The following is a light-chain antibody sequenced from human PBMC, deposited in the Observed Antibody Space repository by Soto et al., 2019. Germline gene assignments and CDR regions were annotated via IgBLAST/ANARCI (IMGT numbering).Light chain of an antibody. V-gene: IGLV2-14*03. Sequence: QSALTQPASVSGSPGQSITISCTGTISDVGGYNYVSWYQHYPGKAPKLMIYDVSDRPSGVSNRFSGSKSGNTDSLTISGLQSEDQADYHCSSYTSSSSVVVFGGGTKLTVL. CDR2: DVS. CDR3: SSYTSSSSVVV. J-gene: IGLJ2*01. CDR1: ISDVGGYNY.